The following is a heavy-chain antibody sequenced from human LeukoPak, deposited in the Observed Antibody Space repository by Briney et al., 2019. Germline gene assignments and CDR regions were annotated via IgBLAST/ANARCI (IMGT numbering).Heavy chain of an antibody. Sequence: GASLKISCAASGFTFSTYWMTWVRQAPGKGLEWVANIKRDGSEKYYVDSVRGRFTISRDNAKNSLYLQMHSLRAEDTAVYYCARETYVDYWGQGTLVTVSS. CDR1: GFTFSTYW. J-gene: IGHJ4*02. CDR2: IKRDGSEK. CDR3: ARETYVDY. V-gene: IGHV3-7*01.